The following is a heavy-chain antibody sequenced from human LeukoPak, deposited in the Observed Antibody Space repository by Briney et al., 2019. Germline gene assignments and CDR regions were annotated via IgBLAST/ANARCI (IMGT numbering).Heavy chain of an antibody. CDR3: TRVGYIDEGIDY. D-gene: IGHD5-24*01. CDR2: IRFDGSNI. CDR1: GISFSAHG. V-gene: IGHV3-33*03. Sequence: GGSLRLSCAASGISFSAHGMHWVRQAPGKGLEWVAIIRFDGSNIHYADSVKGRFTISRDNAKNSLYLQMNSLRAEDTAIYYCTRVGYIDEGIDYWGQGTLVTVSS. J-gene: IGHJ4*02.